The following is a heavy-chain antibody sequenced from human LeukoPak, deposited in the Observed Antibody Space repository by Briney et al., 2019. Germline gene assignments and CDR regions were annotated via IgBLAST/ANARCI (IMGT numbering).Heavy chain of an antibody. CDR2: ISSYNGNT. J-gene: IGHJ4*02. CDR1: GYTFTSYG. CDR3: ARDNSIDYYDSSGVDY. D-gene: IGHD3-22*01. V-gene: IGHV1-18*01. Sequence: PAASVEVSCKASGYTFTSYGISWVRQAPGQGLECMGWISSYNGNTNYAQKLQGRVTMTTDTSTSTAYMELRSLRSDDTAVYYCARDNSIDYYDSSGVDYWGQGTLVTVSS.